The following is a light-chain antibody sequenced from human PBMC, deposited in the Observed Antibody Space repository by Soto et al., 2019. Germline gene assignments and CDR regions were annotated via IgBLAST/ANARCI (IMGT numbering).Light chain of an antibody. J-gene: IGKJ1*01. Sequence: IQMTQSPSSLSASVGDRVTVACRESQSISNHFNWYQQKPGKAPKLLIYAASNLHSGVPSRFSGSGSGTDFTLTISSLQLEDFATYYCQESYSRPPWMFGQGTKVDIK. CDR3: QESYSRPPWM. V-gene: IGKV1-39*01. CDR1: QSISNH. CDR2: AAS.